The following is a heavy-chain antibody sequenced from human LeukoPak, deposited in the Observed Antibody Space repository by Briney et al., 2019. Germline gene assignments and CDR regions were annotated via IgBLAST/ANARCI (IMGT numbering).Heavy chain of an antibody. Sequence: KPSDTLSLTCTVSGGSISRYYWSWLRQPPGKGLEWIGYIYYSGSTNYNPSLKSRVTISVDTSKNQFSLKLSSVTAADTAVYYCARASPDSSGYYFDYWGQGTLVTVSS. CDR1: GGSISRYY. J-gene: IGHJ4*02. D-gene: IGHD3-22*01. V-gene: IGHV4-59*07. CDR2: IYYSGST. CDR3: ARASPDSSGYYFDY.